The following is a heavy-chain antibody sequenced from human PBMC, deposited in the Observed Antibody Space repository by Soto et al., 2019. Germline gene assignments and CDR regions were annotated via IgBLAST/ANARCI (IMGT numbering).Heavy chain of an antibody. D-gene: IGHD3-9*01. V-gene: IGHV3-30*18. J-gene: IGHJ4*02. CDR3: AKEGYYDILTGYLIPPDY. CDR2: ISYDGSNK. Sequence: SLRLSCAASGFTFSSYGMHWVRQAPGKGLEWVAVISYDGSNKYYADSVKGRFTISRDNSKNTLYLQMNSLRAEDTAVYYCAKEGYYDILTGYLIPPDYWGQGTLVTVSS. CDR1: GFTFSSYG.